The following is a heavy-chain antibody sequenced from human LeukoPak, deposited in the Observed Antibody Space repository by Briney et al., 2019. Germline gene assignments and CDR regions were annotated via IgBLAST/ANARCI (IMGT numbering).Heavy chain of an antibody. CDR1: GYTFTSYD. CDR2: MTPNSGNT. V-gene: IGHV1-8*03. D-gene: IGHD6-13*01. Sequence: ASVKVSCKPSGYTFTSYDIYWVRQAPGQGLEWMGWMTPNSGNTGYAQKFQGRVTITRNTSISTAYMELSSLRSEDTAVYYCAKDELYGSSWTFDYWGQGTLVTVSS. CDR3: AKDELYGSSWTFDY. J-gene: IGHJ4*02.